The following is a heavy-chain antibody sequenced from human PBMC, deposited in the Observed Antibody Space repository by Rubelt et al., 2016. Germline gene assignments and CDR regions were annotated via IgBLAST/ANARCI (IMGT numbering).Heavy chain of an antibody. CDR2: IKQDGSEK. D-gene: IGHD3-16*01. CDR3: ARDPEGVMITFGGVED. CDR1: FSDYY. Sequence: FSDYYMSWIRQAPGKGLEWVANIKQDGSEKYYVDSVKGRFTISRDNAKNSLYLQMNSLRAEDTAVYYCARDPEGVMITFGGVEDWGQGTLVTVSS. V-gene: IGHV3-7*01. J-gene: IGHJ4*02.